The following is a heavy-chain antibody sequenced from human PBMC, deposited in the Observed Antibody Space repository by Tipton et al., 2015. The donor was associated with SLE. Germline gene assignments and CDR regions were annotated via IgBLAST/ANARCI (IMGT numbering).Heavy chain of an antibody. J-gene: IGHJ3*02. CDR2: ISSSSSYI. D-gene: IGHD2-8*01. CDR1: GFTFSSYS. V-gene: IGHV3-21*01. Sequence: GSLRLSCAASGFTFSSYSMNWVRQAPGKGLEWVSSISSSSSYIYCADSVKGRFTISRDNAKNSLYLQMNSLRAEDTAVYYCARSGMGRGFDIWGQGTMVTVSS. CDR3: ARSGMGRGFDI.